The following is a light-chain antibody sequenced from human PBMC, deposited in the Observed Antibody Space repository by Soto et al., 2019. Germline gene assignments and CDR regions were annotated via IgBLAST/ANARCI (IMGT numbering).Light chain of an antibody. CDR2: AAS. Sequence: DIQMTQSPSTLSGSVGDRVTITCRASQSISSYLNWYQQKPGKAPNXXIYAASSLQRGVPSRFSGSGSGTDFTLTISSLQPEDFATYYCQQSYSTPPAFGGGTKVDIK. CDR1: QSISSY. J-gene: IGKJ4*01. V-gene: IGKV1-39*01. CDR3: QQSYSTPPA.